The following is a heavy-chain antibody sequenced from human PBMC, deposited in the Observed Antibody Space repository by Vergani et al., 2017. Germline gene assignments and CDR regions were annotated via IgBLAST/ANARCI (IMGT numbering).Heavy chain of an antibody. J-gene: IGHJ4*02. D-gene: IGHD3-22*01. CDR3: ASNTYYYDSSGYYYNKLDY. CDR1: GGTFSSYA. V-gene: IGHV1-69*01. CDR2: IIPIFGTA. Sequence: QVQLVQSGAEVKKPGSSVKVSCKASGGTFSSYAISWVRQAPGQGLEWMGGIIPIFGTANYAQKFQGRVTITADESTSTAYMGLSSLRSEDTAVYYCASNTYYYDSSGYYYNKLDYWGQGTLVTVSS.